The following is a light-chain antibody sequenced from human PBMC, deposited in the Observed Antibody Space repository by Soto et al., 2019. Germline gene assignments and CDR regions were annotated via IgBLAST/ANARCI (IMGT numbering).Light chain of an antibody. CDR1: QSVSSN. V-gene: IGKV3-15*01. CDR2: GPS. Sequence: EIVMTQPPAPLSVSPGERATLSCRASQSVSSNLAWYQQKLGQAPRPLIHGPSAQAPGIPARFSGSGSGTEFTLTIRSLQSEDCAVYYCHQYNNWWTFGQGTKVEIK. CDR3: HQYNNWWT. J-gene: IGKJ1*01.